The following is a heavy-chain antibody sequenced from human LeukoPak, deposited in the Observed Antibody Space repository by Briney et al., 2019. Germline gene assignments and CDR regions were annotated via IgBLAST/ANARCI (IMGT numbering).Heavy chain of an antibody. V-gene: IGHV3-53*01. J-gene: IGHJ4*02. Sequence: PGGSLRLSCAASGFTVSSNYMSWVRQAPGKGLEWVSVIYSGGSTYYADPVKGRFTISRDNSKNTLYLQMNSLRAEDTAVYYCTRDESFYGSGRYYWGQGTLVTVSS. D-gene: IGHD3-10*01. CDR1: GFTVSSNY. CDR3: TRDESFYGSGRYY. CDR2: IYSGGST.